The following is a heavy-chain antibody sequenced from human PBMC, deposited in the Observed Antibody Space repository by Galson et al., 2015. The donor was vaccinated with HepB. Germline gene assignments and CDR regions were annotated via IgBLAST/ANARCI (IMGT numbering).Heavy chain of an antibody. CDR3: ARGAYYEGSGSFWAWDY. D-gene: IGHD3-10*01. CDR2: YYSGGST. V-gene: IGHV3-66*01. CDR1: GFIVSRYY. Sequence: SLRLSCAASGFIVSRYYMSWVRQAPGKGLEWVSVYYSGGSTYYADFVKDRLIISRDNSKNTVDLQMNGLRGEDTAVYFCARGAYYEGSGSFWAWDYWGQGTLVTVYS. J-gene: IGHJ4*02.